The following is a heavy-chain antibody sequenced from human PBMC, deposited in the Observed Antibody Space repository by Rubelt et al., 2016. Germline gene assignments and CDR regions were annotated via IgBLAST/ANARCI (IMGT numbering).Heavy chain of an antibody. CDR1: GYTFTGYY. CDR3: ARESSSGWYIDS. V-gene: IGHV1-2*06. CDR2: INPNSGGT. J-gene: IGHJ4*02. D-gene: IGHD6-19*01. Sequence: QVQLVQSGAEVKKPGASVKVSCKASGYTFTGYYMHWVRQAPGQGLEWVGRINPNSGGTNYAQKFQGRVTMTRDTSITTAYMELSRLRSDDTAVFYCARESSSGWYIDSWGQGTLVTVSS.